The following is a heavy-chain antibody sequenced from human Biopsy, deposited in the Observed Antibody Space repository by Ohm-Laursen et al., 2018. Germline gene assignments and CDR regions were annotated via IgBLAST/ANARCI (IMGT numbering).Heavy chain of an antibody. J-gene: IGHJ4*02. V-gene: IGHV1-24*01. CDR3: AADINVWNVNY. CDR2: FAPENGKT. Sequence: SVKVSCKVSGYTLTELSMHWVRQVPGKGLEWMGGFAPENGKTVYAQNFQARVSMTEDTSTDTAYMELRSLRSEDTAVYYCAADINVWNVNYWGQGTQVTVSS. D-gene: IGHD1-1*01. CDR1: GYTLTELS.